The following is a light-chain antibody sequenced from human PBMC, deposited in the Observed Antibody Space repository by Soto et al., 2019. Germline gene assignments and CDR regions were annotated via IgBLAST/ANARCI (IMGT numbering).Light chain of an antibody. CDR3: AAWDDRLDVYV. V-gene: IGLV2-14*03. Sequence: QSVLTQPASVSGSPGQSITISCTGTSSDVGRYNHVSWYQHHPGKAPKLLIYSTSQRSSGVPGRFSGSKSGASASLSISGLQSEDEADYYCAAWDDRLDVYVFGTGTKLTVL. CDR2: STS. J-gene: IGLJ1*01. CDR1: SSDVGRYNH.